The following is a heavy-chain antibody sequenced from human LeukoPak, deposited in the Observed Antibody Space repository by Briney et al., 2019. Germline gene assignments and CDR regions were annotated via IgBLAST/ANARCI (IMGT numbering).Heavy chain of an antibody. Sequence: GGSLRLSCAASGFTFSGYWVSWLRQAPGKGLEWVANIKQDGGEKYVDSVKGRFTISRDNAKNSLYLQMNSLRAEDTAVYYCARDRGFGQADVWGKGTTVTVSS. CDR3: ARDRGFGQADV. CDR2: IKQDGGEK. D-gene: IGHD3-10*01. V-gene: IGHV3-7*01. CDR1: GFTFSGYW. J-gene: IGHJ6*04.